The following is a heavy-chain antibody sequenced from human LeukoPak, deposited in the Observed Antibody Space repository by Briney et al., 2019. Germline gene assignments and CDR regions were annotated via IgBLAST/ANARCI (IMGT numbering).Heavy chain of an antibody. D-gene: IGHD4-23*01. J-gene: IGHJ3*02. CDR2: IYYSGST. V-gene: IGHV4-39*01. CDR3: ARHGYGANLRDDAFDI. Sequence: SETLSLTCTVSGASISSSSYYWGWIRQSPGKGLEWIGSIYYSGSTYFNPSLKSRVTMSVDTSKNHFSLKLSSVTAADTAVYYCARHGYGANLRDDAFDIWGQGTMVTVSS. CDR1: GASISSSSYY.